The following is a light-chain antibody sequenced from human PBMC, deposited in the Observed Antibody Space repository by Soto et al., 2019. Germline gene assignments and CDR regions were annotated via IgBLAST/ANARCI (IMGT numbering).Light chain of an antibody. V-gene: IGKV1-5*03. J-gene: IGKJ1*01. CDR2: EAS. CDR1: QSISNW. Sequence: DIQMTQSPSTLSASVGDRVTITCRASQSISNWLAWYQQKPGKVPKILIYEASRLESGVPSRISGSGSGTEFTLTISSLQPDDVATYYCQQYTNYPWTFGQGTKVDIK. CDR3: QQYTNYPWT.